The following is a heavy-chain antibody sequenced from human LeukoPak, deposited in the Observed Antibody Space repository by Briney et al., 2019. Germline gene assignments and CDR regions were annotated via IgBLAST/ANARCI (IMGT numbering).Heavy chain of an antibody. J-gene: IGHJ3*02. CDR3: AKEETFLLRSPGAFDI. V-gene: IGHV3-9*03. CDR2: ISWDSGNI. Sequence: GGSLRLSCAASGFTFDDYAMHWVRQAAGKGLEWVSGISWDSGNIDYADSVKGRFTISRDNAKNSLYLQMNSLRAEDMALYYCAKEETFLLRSPGAFDIWGQGTMDTVSS. CDR1: GFTFDDYA. D-gene: IGHD3-16*01.